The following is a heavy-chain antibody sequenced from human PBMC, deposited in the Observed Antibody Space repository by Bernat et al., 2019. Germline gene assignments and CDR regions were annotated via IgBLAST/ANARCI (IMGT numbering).Heavy chain of an antibody. CDR3: ASGGRSTSGGVDYFDF. CDR1: GYTFTDFY. D-gene: IGHD3-16*01. V-gene: IGHV1-2*04. J-gene: IGHJ4*02. CDR2: INPNSGGT. Sequence: QVQMVQSGAEVKKPGASVKVSCKASGYTFTDFYIHWVRQAPGQGLEWMGWINPNSGGTDYAQRFQGWVTMTRDRSSTTAYMELSRVSTDDTAVYYCASGGRSTSGGVDYFDFWGQGTLVTVSS.